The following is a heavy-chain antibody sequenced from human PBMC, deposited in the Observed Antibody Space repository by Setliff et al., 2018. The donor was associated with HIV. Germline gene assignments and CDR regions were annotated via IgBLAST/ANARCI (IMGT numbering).Heavy chain of an antibody. CDR2: ISAYNGNT. Sequence: ASVKVSCKTSGGTFSSYAISWVRQAPGQGLEWMGWISAYNGNTNYGQKLQGRLTMTTDTSTTTAYMELRSLRSDDTAVYYCAGIVRPSYYYYYYMDVWGKGTTVTVSS. J-gene: IGHJ6*03. V-gene: IGHV1-18*01. CDR1: GGTFSSYA. CDR3: AGIVRPSYYYYYYMDV. D-gene: IGHD3-10*02.